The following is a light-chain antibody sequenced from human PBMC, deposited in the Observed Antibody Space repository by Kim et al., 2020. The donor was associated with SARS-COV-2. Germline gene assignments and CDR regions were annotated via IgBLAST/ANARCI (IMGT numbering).Light chain of an antibody. Sequence: GQTVRITCQGDSLTIDYANWYLKNREQAPLLVIYSKKSRPSGIPARFSGSGSGKTASLTITGAQAEDEADYYCSSRDANYNNPSWVFGGGTQLTVL. CDR3: SSRDANYNNPSWV. CDR2: SKK. CDR1: SLTIDY. J-gene: IGLJ3*02. V-gene: IGLV3-19*01.